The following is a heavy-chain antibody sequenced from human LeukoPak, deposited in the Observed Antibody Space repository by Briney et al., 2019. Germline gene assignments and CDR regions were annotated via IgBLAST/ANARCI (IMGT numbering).Heavy chain of an antibody. J-gene: IGHJ5*02. CDR3: ARDVGSGWYDNWFDP. Sequence: PSQTLSLTCTVSGGSISSGGYYWSWIRQPPGKGLEWIGYIYHSGSTYYNPSLKSRVTISVDRSKNQFSLKLSSVTAADTAVYYCARDVGSGWYDNWFDPWGQGTLVTVSS. CDR1: GGSISSGGYY. D-gene: IGHD6-19*01. V-gene: IGHV4-30-2*01. CDR2: IYHSGST.